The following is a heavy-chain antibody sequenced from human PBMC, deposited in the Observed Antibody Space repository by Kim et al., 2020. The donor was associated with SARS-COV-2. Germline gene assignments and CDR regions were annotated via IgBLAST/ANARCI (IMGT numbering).Heavy chain of an antibody. Sequence: YADSVKGGFTSSRDNAKNTLDLQMNSLRAEDTAVYYCAKDRGYSNRPVDYWGQGTLVTVSS. J-gene: IGHJ4*02. CDR3: AKDRGYSNRPVDY. D-gene: IGHD4-4*01. V-gene: IGHV3-23*01.